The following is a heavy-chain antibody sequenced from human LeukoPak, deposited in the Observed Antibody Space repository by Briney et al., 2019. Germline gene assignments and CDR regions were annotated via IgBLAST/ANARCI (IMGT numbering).Heavy chain of an antibody. D-gene: IGHD6-19*01. Sequence: ASVKVSCKASGYTFTGYHIHWVRQAPGQGLEWMGWISAYNGNTNYAQKLQGRVTMTTDTSTSTAYMELRSLRSDDTAVYYCARKQWLVLDAFDIWGQGTMVTVSS. J-gene: IGHJ3*02. CDR1: GYTFTGYH. CDR3: ARKQWLVLDAFDI. V-gene: IGHV1-18*04. CDR2: ISAYNGNT.